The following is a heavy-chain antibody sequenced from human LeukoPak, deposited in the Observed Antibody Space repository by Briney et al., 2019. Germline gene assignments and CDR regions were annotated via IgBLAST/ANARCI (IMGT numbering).Heavy chain of an antibody. D-gene: IGHD4-23*01. CDR2: IWYDGSNK. Sequence: PGRSLRLSCAASGFTFSSYGMHWVRQAPGRGLEWVAVIWYDGSNKYYADSVKGRFTISRDNSKNTLYPQMNSLRAEDTAVYYCARGSNDYGGSFDYWGQGTLVTVSS. CDR3: ARGSNDYGGSFDY. J-gene: IGHJ4*02. CDR1: GFTFSSYG. V-gene: IGHV3-33*01.